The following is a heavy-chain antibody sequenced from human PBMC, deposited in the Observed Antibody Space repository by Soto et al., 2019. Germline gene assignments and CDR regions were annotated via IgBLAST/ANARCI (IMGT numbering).Heavy chain of an antibody. Sequence: PGRFLRLSCAVSGFTFSSYGMHWVRQAPGKGLEWVAVISYDGSNKYYADSVNSQFTISRENCNNTLYLKMKSLRAEEMTVYYCEKRLVYCSARGCWVAGTNNGFGSWGQGTMVTGSS. CDR1: GFTFSSYG. CDR2: ISYDGSNK. J-gene: IGHJ3*01. CDR3: EKRLVYCSARGCWVAGTNNGFGS. V-gene: IGHV3-30-3*02. D-gene: IGHD2-15*01.